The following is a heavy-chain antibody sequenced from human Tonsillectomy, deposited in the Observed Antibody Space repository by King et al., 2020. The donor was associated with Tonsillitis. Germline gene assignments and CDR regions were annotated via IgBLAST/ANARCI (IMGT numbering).Heavy chain of an antibody. CDR3: ARGTYYSDRLSYFDY. CDR2: TYHSGST. CDR1: GYSISSGYY. J-gene: IGHJ4*02. Sequence: VQLQESGPGLVKPSETLSLTCAVSGYSISSGYYWGWIRQPPGKGLEWIGNTYHSGSTYYNPSLKSRVTISLDTSKKQFSLKLSSVTAADTAVYFCARGTYYSDRLSYFDYWGQGTLVTVSS. D-gene: IGHD3-22*01. V-gene: IGHV4-38-2*01.